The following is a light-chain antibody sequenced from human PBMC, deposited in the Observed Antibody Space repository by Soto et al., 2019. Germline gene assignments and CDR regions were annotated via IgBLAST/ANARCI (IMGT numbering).Light chain of an antibody. CDR2: DVS. J-gene: IGLJ1*01. CDR3: SSYTSGSTYV. Sequence: QSALTQPASVSGSPGQSITISCTGTSSDVGAYNYVSWYQQHPGKAPKLMIYDVSSRPSGVPNRFSGSKSGNTASLTISGRQAEDEADYYCSSYTSGSTYVFGTGTKLTVL. V-gene: IGLV2-14*03. CDR1: SSDVGAYNY.